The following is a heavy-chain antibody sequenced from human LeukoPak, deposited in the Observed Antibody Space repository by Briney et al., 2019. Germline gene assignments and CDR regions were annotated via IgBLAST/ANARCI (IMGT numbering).Heavy chain of an antibody. CDR2: PYHSGTT. CDR3: ARAGYSGYEAFFDY. D-gene: IGHD5-12*01. CDR1: RGPISSGGYS. V-gene: IGHV4-30-2*01. Sequence: PSETLSLTCAVSRGPISSGGYSWSRIRQPSGKCLDWLGYPYHSGTTYYNPSIKSRVTISVNRSKNQFSLKLSSVTAVDTAVYYCARAGYSGYEAFFDYWGQGTLVTVS. J-gene: IGHJ4*02.